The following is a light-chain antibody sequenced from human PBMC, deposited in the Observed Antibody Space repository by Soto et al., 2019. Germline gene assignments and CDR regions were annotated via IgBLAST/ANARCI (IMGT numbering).Light chain of an antibody. V-gene: IGKV1-39*01. J-gene: IGKJ1*01. CDR3: QQSYSSPPT. CDR2: AAS. CDR1: QSINTY. Sequence: DIQMTQSPSSLSASVGDRVTITCRASQSINTYLNWYQHKPGKAPKXXIFAASSLQSGVPSRFSGSRSGPDFTLTISSLQPEDFATYYCQQSYSSPPTFGQGTKVDIK.